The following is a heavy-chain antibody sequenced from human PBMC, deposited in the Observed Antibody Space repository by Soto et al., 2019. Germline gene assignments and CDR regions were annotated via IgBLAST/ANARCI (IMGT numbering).Heavy chain of an antibody. Sequence: QVQLVESGGGVVQPGRSLRLSCAASGFTFSSYGMHWVRQAPGKGLEWVAVISYDGSNKYYADSMKGRFTISRDNSKNTLYLQMNSLRAEDKAVYYCAKEGGAARAFDYWGQGTLVTVSS. CDR3: AKEGGAARAFDY. V-gene: IGHV3-30*18. CDR1: GFTFSSYG. D-gene: IGHD6-6*01. CDR2: ISYDGSNK. J-gene: IGHJ4*02.